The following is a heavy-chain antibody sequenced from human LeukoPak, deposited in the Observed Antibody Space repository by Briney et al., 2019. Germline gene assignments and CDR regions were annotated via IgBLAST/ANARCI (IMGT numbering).Heavy chain of an antibody. CDR1: GYTFTSYA. D-gene: IGHD2-15*01. V-gene: IGHV1-3*01. J-gene: IGHJ5*02. Sequence: ASVTVSFTASGYTFTSYAMHWVRQAPGQRLEWMGWINAGNGNTKYSQKFQGRVTITRDTSASTAYMELSSLRSEDTAVYYCARGRLGCSGGSCYRPEYNWFDPWGQGTLVTVSS. CDR2: INAGNGNT. CDR3: ARGRLGCSGGSCYRPEYNWFDP.